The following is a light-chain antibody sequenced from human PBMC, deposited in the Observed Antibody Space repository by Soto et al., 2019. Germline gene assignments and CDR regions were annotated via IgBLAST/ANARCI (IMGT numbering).Light chain of an antibody. J-gene: IGKJ5*01. V-gene: IGKV3-20*01. Sequence: TQSPSSRAAPLSGRVPITSPARQDITNVAWYQQKPGQAPRLLIYGTSNRAHGIPDRFSGSGSGTDYTLSISRLEPEDFAVYYCQQYGSTPITFGQGTRLEIK. CDR1: QDITN. CDR3: QQYGSTPIT. CDR2: GTS.